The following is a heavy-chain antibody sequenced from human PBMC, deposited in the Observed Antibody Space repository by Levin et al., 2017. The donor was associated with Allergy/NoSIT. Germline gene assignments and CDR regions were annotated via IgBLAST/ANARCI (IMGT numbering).Heavy chain of an antibody. CDR2: ISYDGSNK. CDR1: GFTFSNYG. V-gene: IGHV3-30*18. D-gene: IGHD3-3*01. CDR3: AKEQMAAIFGENYYEYDDKDV. Sequence: GGSLRLSCAASGFTFSNYGMHWVRQAPGKGLEWVALISYDGSNKYYADSVKGRFTISRDNSKNTLYLQMNSLRAEDTAVYYCAKEQMAAIFGENYYEYDDKDVWGKGTTVTVSS. J-gene: IGHJ6*03.